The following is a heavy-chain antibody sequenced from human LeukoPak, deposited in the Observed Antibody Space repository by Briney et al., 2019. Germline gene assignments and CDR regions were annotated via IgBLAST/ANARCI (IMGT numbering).Heavy chain of an antibody. J-gene: IGHJ3*02. CDR1: GFTFSSYG. D-gene: IGHD1-26*01. CDR2: IRYDGSNK. V-gene: IGHV3-30*02. Sequence: GGSLRLSCAASGFTFSSYGMHWVRQAPGKGLEWVAFIRYDGSNKYYADSVKGRFTISRDNSKNTLYLQMNSLRAEDTAVYYCAKDYIVGASSGAFDIWGQGTMVTVSS. CDR3: AKDYIVGASSGAFDI.